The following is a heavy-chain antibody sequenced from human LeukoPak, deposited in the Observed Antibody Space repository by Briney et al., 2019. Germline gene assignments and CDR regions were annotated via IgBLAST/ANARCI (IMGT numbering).Heavy chain of an antibody. CDR2: IFHTGST. V-gene: IGHV4-4*02. J-gene: IGHJ2*01. Sequence: SETLSLTCAVSGGSISTTKWWSWVRQPPGKGLEWIGEIFHTGSTSYNPSLKSRITMSLDKSKNQFSLKLSSATAADTAVYYCAREENDSSGYYYWYFDLWGPGTLVTVSS. CDR3: AREENDSSGYYYWYFDL. D-gene: IGHD3-22*01. CDR1: GGSISTTKW.